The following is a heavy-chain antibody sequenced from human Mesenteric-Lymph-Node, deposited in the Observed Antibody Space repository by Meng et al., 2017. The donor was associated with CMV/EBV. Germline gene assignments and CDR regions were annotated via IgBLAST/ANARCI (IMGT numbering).Heavy chain of an antibody. CDR2: MNQYGTEK. J-gene: IGHJ4*02. D-gene: IGHD3-16*01. Sequence: SLRLSCAASGFSFSSYWMTWVRQAPGKGPEWVANMNQYGTEKNYLNSVKGRFSISRDNGGGSLYLQMNSLRVDDTAVYYCARGITTDNWGQGTLVTVSS. CDR1: GFSFSSYW. V-gene: IGHV3-7*01. CDR3: ARGITTDN.